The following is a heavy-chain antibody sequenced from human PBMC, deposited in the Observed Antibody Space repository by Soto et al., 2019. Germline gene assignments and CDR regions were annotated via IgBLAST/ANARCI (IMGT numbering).Heavy chain of an antibody. CDR1: GGSINSGGYY. CDR2: IFYSGST. CDR3: ARNSVSKKIDF. V-gene: IGHV4-31*03. Sequence: QVQLQESGPGLVKPSQTLSLTCSVSGGSINSGGYYWTWIRQHPGKDLEWIGNIFYSGSTSYNPSLKSRLTISIDTSKTHFSLRLTSVTAADTAVYYCARNSVSKKIDFWGQGTLVTVSS. D-gene: IGHD1-26*01. J-gene: IGHJ4*02.